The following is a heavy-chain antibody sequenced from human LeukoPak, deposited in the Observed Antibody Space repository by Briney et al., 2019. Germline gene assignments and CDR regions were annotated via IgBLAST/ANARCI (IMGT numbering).Heavy chain of an antibody. CDR1: GSPFINFW. J-gene: IGHJ4*02. CDR3: ARHNCYDS. V-gene: IGHV5-51*01. Sequence: GGPLQIPFQGSGSPFINFWIAWVRPMPGKGLEGMGMIYGGESNTRYSPSFQGQVTISADKSTGTAYLQWTSLTASDTAMYYCARHNCYDSWGQGTLVTVSS. CDR2: IYGGESNT. D-gene: IGHD3-16*01.